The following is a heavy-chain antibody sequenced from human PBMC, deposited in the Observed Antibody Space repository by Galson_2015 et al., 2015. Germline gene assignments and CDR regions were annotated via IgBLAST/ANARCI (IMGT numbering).Heavy chain of an antibody. CDR3: ARGGLAYCGGDCYSRGHFDY. CDR2: IYHSGST. J-gene: IGHJ4*02. CDR1: GGSISSSNW. V-gene: IGHV4-4*02. D-gene: IGHD2-21*01. Sequence: TLSLTCAVSGGSISSSNWWSWARQPPGKGLEWIGEIYHSGSTNYNPSLKSRVTISVDKSKNQFSLKLSSVTAADTAVYYCARGGLAYCGGDCYSRGHFDYWGQGTLVTVSS.